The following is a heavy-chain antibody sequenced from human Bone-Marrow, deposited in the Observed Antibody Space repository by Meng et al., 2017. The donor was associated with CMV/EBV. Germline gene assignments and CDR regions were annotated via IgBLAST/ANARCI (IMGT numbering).Heavy chain of an antibody. V-gene: IGHV3-66*01. CDR1: GFTVSSNY. J-gene: IGHJ4*02. D-gene: IGHD6-13*01. Sequence: EVQLGESGGGLVQPGGSLRLSCAASGFTVSSNYMSWVCQAPGKGLEWVSVIYSGGSTYYADSVKGRFTISRDNSKNTLYLQMNSLRAEDTAVYYCAREGIAAAGFDWGQGTLVTVSS. CDR2: IYSGGST. CDR3: AREGIAAAGFD.